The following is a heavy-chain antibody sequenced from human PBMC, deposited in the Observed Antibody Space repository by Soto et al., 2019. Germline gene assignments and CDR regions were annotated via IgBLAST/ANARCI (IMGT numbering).Heavy chain of an antibody. V-gene: IGHV1-18*04. D-gene: IGHD1-26*01. CDR1: GYTFSSCG. CDR3: ARDLDSGSYYFDY. Sequence: GASVKVSCKASGYTFSSCGISWVRQAPGQGLEWMGWISAYTGKTNYAQKLQGRVTMTTDTSTSTAYMEVRSLRSDDTAVYYCARDLDSGSYYFDYWGQGTLVTVSS. J-gene: IGHJ4*02. CDR2: ISAYTGKT.